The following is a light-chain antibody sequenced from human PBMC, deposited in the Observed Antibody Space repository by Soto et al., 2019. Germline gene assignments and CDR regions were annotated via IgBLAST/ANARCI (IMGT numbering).Light chain of an antibody. J-gene: IGKJ2*01. CDR2: GAS. Sequence: EIVLTQSPGTLSLSPGERATLSCRASQSVSSSYLAWYQQKPGQAPMLLIYGASSRATGIPDRFSGSGSETDFTLTINRLEPEDFAVYYCQQYGTSLYTFGQGTKLEFK. CDR1: QSVSSSY. CDR3: QQYGTSLYT. V-gene: IGKV3-20*01.